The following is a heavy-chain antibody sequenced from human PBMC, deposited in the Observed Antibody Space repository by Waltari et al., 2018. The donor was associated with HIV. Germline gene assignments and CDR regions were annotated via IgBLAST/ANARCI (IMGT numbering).Heavy chain of an antibody. D-gene: IGHD3-22*01. J-gene: IGHJ5*02. V-gene: IGHV1-8*01. CDR2: MNTKSGNT. CDR1: GYTFTSYD. Sequence: QGQLVQSGSEVRKPGASVKVSCKASGYTFTSYDITWVRQATGQGLEWMGWMNTKSGNTGYAQKFQGRVTMTRNTSISTVYMELRSLRSEDTAKYYCARGFNYYDSSGYRFDPWGQGTLVTVSS. CDR3: ARGFNYYDSSGYRFDP.